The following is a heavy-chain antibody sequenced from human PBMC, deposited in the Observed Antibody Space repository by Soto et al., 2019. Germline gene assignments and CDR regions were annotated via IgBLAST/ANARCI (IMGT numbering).Heavy chain of an antibody. D-gene: IGHD6-19*01. Sequence: EVQLSESGGGFVQPGGSLRLSCAASGFSFSTYALNWVRQAPGKWLEWVSGINNGGDSTNYVDSVRGRFTISRDNSKKMVYLQMKRLRDENKEVYFCEGGRYGNGWDSWGQGSLVTVSS. CDR2: INNGGDST. CDR3: EGGRYGNGWDS. J-gene: IGHJ5*02. CDR1: GFSFSTYA. V-gene: IGHV3-23*01.